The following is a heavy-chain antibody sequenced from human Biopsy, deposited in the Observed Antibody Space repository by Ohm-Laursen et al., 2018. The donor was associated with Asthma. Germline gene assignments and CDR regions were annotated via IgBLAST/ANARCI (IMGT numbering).Heavy chain of an antibody. D-gene: IGHD2-2*01. CDR3: ARVVGGYCSSTSCYGGYYYGMDV. J-gene: IGHJ6*02. Sequence: SQTLSLTCTVSGGSMSSSSYYWGWIRQPPGKGLEWIGSIYYSGSTYYNPSLKSRVTISVDTSKNQFSLKLSSVTAAGTAVYYCARVVGGYCSSTSCYGGYYYGMDVWGQGTTVTVSS. V-gene: IGHV4-39*07. CDR2: IYYSGST. CDR1: GGSMSSSSYY.